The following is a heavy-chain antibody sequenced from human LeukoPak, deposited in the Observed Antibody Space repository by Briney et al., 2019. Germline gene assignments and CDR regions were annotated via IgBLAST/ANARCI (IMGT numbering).Heavy chain of an antibody. CDR1: GFPFSSHA. J-gene: IGHJ3*02. D-gene: IGHD3-22*01. CDR2: ISGSGGST. Sequence: GGALRLSCAASGFPFSSHAMSWVPQAPGKGLEWVSAISGSGGSTYYADSVKGRFTISRDNSKNTLYLQMNSLRAEDTAVYYCARTRTAYYYDSSGSDWAFDIWGQGTMVTVSS. CDR3: ARTRTAYYYDSSGSDWAFDI. V-gene: IGHV3-23*01.